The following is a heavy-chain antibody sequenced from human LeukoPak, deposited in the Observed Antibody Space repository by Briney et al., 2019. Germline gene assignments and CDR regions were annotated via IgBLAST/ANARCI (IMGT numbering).Heavy chain of an antibody. D-gene: IGHD3-9*01. CDR1: EFIFSDYD. CDR3: ARDRGMGYFDWLLEVDAFDI. V-gene: IGHV3-48*03. Sequence: GGSLRLSCDASEFIFSDYDMNWVRQAPGKGLEWVAHISASGRTNYCADAVKGRFTISRDNAKNSLYLQMNSLRAEDTAVYYCARDRGMGYFDWLLEVDAFDIWGQGTMVTVSS. J-gene: IGHJ3*02. CDR2: ISASGRTN.